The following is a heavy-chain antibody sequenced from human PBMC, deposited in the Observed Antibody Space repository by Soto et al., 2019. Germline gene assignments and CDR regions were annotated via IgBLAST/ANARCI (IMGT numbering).Heavy chain of an antibody. CDR2: IIPIFGTA. CDR1: GGTFSSYA. J-gene: IGHJ1*01. Sequence: GASVKVSCKASGGTFSSYAISWVRQAPGQGLEWMGGIIPIFGTANYAQKSQGRVTITADESTSTAYMELSSLRSEDTAVYYCASLYCSGGSCYIAGEYFQHWGQGTLVTVSS. D-gene: IGHD2-15*01. CDR3: ASLYCSGGSCYIAGEYFQH. V-gene: IGHV1-69*13.